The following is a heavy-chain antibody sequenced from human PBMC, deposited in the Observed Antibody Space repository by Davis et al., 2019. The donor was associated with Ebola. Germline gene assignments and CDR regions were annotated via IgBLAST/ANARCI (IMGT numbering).Heavy chain of an antibody. V-gene: IGHV4-59*01. J-gene: IGHJ4*02. D-gene: IGHD6-19*01. CDR2: INYRGSA. Sequence: MPSETLSLTCTVSGGSISSYYWSWIRQPPGKGLEWIGYINYRGSAIHNPSLKSRVTISVDTSKNQFSLKLTSVTAADSAVYYCARGWDSSGWQNWGQGTLVTVSS. CDR1: GGSISSYY. CDR3: ARGWDSSGWQN.